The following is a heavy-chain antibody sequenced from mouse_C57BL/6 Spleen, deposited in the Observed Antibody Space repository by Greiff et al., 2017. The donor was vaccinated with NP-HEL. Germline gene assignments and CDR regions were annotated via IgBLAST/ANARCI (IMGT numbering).Heavy chain of an antibody. V-gene: IGHV5-4*01. CDR3: ARENYSEGYYAMDY. J-gene: IGHJ4*01. Sequence: DVMLVESGGGLVKPGGSLKLSCAASGFTFSSYAMSWVRQTPEKRLEWVATISAGGSYTYYPDNVKGRFTISRDNAKNNLYLQMSHLKSEDTAMYYCARENYSEGYYAMDYWGQGTSVTVSS. CDR2: ISAGGSYT. CDR1: GFTFSSYA. D-gene: IGHD2-12*01.